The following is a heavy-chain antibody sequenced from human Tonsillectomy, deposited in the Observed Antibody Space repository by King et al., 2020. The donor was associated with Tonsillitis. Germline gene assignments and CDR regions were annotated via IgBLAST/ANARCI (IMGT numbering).Heavy chain of an antibody. V-gene: IGHV3-23*04. CDR3: AKSLAGISGWFDP. CDR2: ISGSGGHT. D-gene: IGHD3-10*01. CDR1: GFIFSCYA. Sequence: VQLVESGGCLVQPGGSLRLSCAASGFIFSCYAMSWVRQAPGKGLEWVSAISGSGGHTYYADSVKGRFTISRDNPKNTLYLQTDSLRAEDTAVYYCAKSLAGISGWFDPWGQGTLVTVSS. J-gene: IGHJ5*02.